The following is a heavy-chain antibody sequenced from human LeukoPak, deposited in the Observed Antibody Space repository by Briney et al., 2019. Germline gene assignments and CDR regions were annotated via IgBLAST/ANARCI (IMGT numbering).Heavy chain of an antibody. CDR1: GATFSSYA. D-gene: IGHD2-2*01. J-gene: IGHJ4*02. CDR3: ARGFGYCSSTSCSRAAEPGTY. CDR2: IIPIFGTA. V-gene: IGHV1-69*13. Sequence: SVKVSCKASGATFSSYAISWVRQAPGQGLEWMGGIIPIFGTANYAQKFQGRVTITADESTSTAYMELSSLRSEDTAVYYCARGFGYCSSTSCSRAAEPGTYWGQGTLVTVSS.